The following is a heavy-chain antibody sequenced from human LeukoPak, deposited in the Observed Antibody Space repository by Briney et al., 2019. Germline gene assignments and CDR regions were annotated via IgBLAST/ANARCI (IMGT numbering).Heavy chain of an antibody. V-gene: IGHV4-61*02. J-gene: IGHJ3*02. CDR1: GGSISSGTYY. Sequence: SETLSLTCTVSGGSISSGTYYWSWIRQPAGKGLEWIGRIYTTGSTNYNPSLESRVTISVDTSKNQFSLKLISVTAADTALYYCAREWVDFDWSYDSFDIWGQGTMVTVSS. CDR3: AREWVDFDWSYDSFDI. CDR2: IYTTGST. D-gene: IGHD3-9*01.